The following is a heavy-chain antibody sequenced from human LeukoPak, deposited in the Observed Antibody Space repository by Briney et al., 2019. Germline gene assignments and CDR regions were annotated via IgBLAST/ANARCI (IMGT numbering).Heavy chain of an antibody. Sequence: ASVKVSCKASGYTFTGYYMHWVRQAPGQGLEWMGWINPNSGGTNYAQKFQGRVTMTRDTSISTAYMELSRLRSDDTAVYYCARVGSVMAESGFDYRGQGTLVTVSS. V-gene: IGHV1-2*02. CDR3: ARVGSVMAESGFDY. J-gene: IGHJ4*02. CDR1: GYTFTGYY. D-gene: IGHD3-10*01. CDR2: INPNSGGT.